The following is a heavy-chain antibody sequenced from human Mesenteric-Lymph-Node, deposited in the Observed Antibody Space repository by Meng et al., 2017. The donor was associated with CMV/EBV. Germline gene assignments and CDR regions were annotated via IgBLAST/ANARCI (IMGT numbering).Heavy chain of an antibody. CDR1: GGTFSSYA. CDR3: ARAVYDSSGYYLY. CDR2: IIPILGIA. J-gene: IGHJ4*02. V-gene: IGHV1-69*10. Sequence: SVKVSCKASGGTFSSYAISWVRQAPGQGLEWMGGIIPILGIANYAQKFQGRVTMTRDTSTSTVYMELSSLRSEDTAVYYCARAVYDSSGYYLYWGQGTLVTVSS. D-gene: IGHD3-22*01.